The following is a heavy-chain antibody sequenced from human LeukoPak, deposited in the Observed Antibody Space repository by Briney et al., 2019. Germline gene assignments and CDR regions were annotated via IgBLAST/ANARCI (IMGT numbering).Heavy chain of an antibody. CDR1: GFTFSSYA. Sequence: GGTLRLSCAASGFTFSSYAMYWVRQAPGKGLEWVSAISGSGGSTYYEDSVKGRFTTSRDNSKNTLYLQMNSLRADDTAVYFCAKATVYGDSSAYFDYWGQGTLVTVSS. J-gene: IGHJ4*02. CDR2: ISGSGGST. CDR3: AKATVYGDSSAYFDY. D-gene: IGHD3-22*01. V-gene: IGHV3-23*01.